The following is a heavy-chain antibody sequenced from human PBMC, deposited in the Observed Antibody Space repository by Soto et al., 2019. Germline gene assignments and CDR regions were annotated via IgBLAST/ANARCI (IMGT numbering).Heavy chain of an antibody. CDR3: AKDSADLVVVVAASRSAYFDY. CDR2: ISYDGSNK. J-gene: IGHJ4*02. D-gene: IGHD2-15*01. V-gene: IGHV3-30*18. CDR1: GFTFSSYG. Sequence: PGGSLRLSCAASGFTFSSYGMHWVRQAPGKGLEWVAVISYDGSNKYYADSVKGRFTISRDNSKNTLYLQMNSLRAEDTAVYYCAKDSADLVVVVAASRSAYFDYWGQGTLVTVSS.